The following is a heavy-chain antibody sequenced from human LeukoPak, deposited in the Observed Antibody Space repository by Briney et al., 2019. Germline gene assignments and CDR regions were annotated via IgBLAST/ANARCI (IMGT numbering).Heavy chain of an antibody. CDR3: ARGLDYVDYYYYYYMDV. CDR2: IYYSGST. Sequence: SETLSLTCAVSGGSISSGGYSWSWIRQPPGKGLEWIGYIYYSGSTYYNPSLKSRVTISVDTSKNQFSLKLSSVTAADTAVYYCARGLDYVDYYYYYYMDVWGKGTTVTVSS. J-gene: IGHJ6*03. V-gene: IGHV4-30-4*07. D-gene: IGHD4-17*01. CDR1: GGSISSGGYS.